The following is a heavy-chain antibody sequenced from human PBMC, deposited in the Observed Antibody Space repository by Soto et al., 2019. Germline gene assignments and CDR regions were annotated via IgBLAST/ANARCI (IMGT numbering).Heavy chain of an antibody. CDR3: ARARYSNPTDVFDP. Sequence: GGSLRLSCAASGFTFSSYSMNWVRQAPGKGLEWVSYISTSSSTIYYADSVKGRFTISRDNAKSSLYLQMNSLRAEDTAVYYCARARYSNPTDVFDPWGQGTLVTVS. J-gene: IGHJ5*02. CDR1: GFTFSSYS. V-gene: IGHV3-48*01. D-gene: IGHD6-13*01. CDR2: ISTSSSTI.